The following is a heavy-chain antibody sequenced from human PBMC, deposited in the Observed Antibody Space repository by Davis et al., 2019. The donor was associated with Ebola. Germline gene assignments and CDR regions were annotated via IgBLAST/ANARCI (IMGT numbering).Heavy chain of an antibody. CDR1: GGSASSGTYF. V-gene: IGHV4-61*01. CDR3: ARDYGDYADAFDI. Sequence: MPSETLSLTCTVSGGSASSGTYFWSWIRQPPGKGLEWIGYVYYSGSTNYNPSLKSRVTISVDTSKNQFSLKLSSVTAADTAVYYCARDYGDYADAFDIWGQGTMVTVS. D-gene: IGHD4-17*01. CDR2: VYYSGST. J-gene: IGHJ3*02.